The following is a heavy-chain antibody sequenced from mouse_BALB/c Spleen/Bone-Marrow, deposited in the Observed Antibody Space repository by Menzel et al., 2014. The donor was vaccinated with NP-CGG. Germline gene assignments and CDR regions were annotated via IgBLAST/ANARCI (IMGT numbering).Heavy chain of an antibody. CDR2: INPDSSTI. J-gene: IGHJ1*01. D-gene: IGHD1-2*01. Sequence: EVMLVESGGGLVQPGGSLKLSCAASGFDFSRYWMTWVRQAPGKGLEWIGEINPDSSTINYTPSLKDKFIISRDNAKNTLYLQMGKVRSEDTALYYCARPGYYGYQGVWGAGTTVTVSS. CDR1: GFDFSRYW. V-gene: IGHV4-1*02. CDR3: ARPGYYGYQGV.